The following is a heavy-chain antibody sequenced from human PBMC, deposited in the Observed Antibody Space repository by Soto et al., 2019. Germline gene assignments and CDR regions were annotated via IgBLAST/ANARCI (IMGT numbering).Heavy chain of an antibody. CDR1: GFTFSNAW. D-gene: IGHD5-18*01. J-gene: IGHJ3*02. CDR3: TTDKAGRGYSYGYDAFDI. CDR2: IKSKTDGGTT. V-gene: IGHV3-15*07. Sequence: GGSLRLSCAASGFTFSNAWMNWVRQAPGKGLEWVGRIKSKTDGGTTDYAAPVKGRFTISRDDSKNTLYLQMNSLKTEDTAVYYCTTDKAGRGYSYGYDAFDIWGQGTMLTVSS.